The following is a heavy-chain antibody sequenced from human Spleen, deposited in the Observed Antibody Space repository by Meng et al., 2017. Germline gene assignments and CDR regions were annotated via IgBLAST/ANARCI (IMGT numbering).Heavy chain of an antibody. J-gene: IGHJ6*02. V-gene: IGHV3-9*03. D-gene: IGHD1-14*01. Sequence: GGSLRLSCAASGFTFDDFAMHWVRQAPGKGLVWVSGISWNSGSMGYADSLKGRFTISRDNAKNSLYLQMNSLRAEDMALYYCAKGRLPETNHHYGMDVWGQGTTVTVSS. CDR1: GFTFDDFA. CDR3: AKGRLPETNHHYGMDV. CDR2: ISWNSGSM.